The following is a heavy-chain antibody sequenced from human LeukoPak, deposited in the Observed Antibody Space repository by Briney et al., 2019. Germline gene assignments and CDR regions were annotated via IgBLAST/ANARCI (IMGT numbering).Heavy chain of an antibody. CDR2: IKYDGYEE. CDR3: KSGGAAPGSFDY. Sequence: GGSLRLSCAASGFTFSRYWMSWMRQAPGKGLEWVANIKYDGYEEYHVDSVKGRFTISRDNAKKSLYLQLNSLRVEDTAVYYCKSGGAAPGSFDYWGQGTLVTVSP. D-gene: IGHD1-1*01. V-gene: IGHV3-7*01. CDR1: GFTFSRYW. J-gene: IGHJ4*02.